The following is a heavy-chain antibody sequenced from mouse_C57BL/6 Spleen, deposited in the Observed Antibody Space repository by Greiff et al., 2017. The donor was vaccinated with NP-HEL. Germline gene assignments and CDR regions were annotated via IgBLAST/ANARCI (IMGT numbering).Heavy chain of an antibody. Sequence: VQLQQSGPELVKPGASVKISCKASGYAFSSSWMNWVKQRPGKGLEWIGRIYPGDGDTNYNGKFKGKATLTADKSSSTAYMQLSSLTSEDSAVYFCAPRTAQAAWFAYWGQGTLVTVSA. CDR2: IYPGDGDT. V-gene: IGHV1-82*01. CDR3: APRTAQAAWFAY. J-gene: IGHJ3*01. CDR1: GYAFSSSW. D-gene: IGHD3-2*02.